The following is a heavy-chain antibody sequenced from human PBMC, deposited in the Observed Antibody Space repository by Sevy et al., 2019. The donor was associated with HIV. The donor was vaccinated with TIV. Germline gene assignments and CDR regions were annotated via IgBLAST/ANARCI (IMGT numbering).Heavy chain of an antibody. Sequence: GGSLRLSCAASGFTFSSYAMSWVRQAPGKGLEWVSVISGSGGSTYYADSVKGRFTISRDNSKNTLYLQMNSLRAEDTAVYYCAKVDSSGWYSKGAGDWFDPWGQGTLVIVSS. D-gene: IGHD6-19*01. V-gene: IGHV3-23*01. CDR2: ISGSGGST. CDR1: GFTFSSYA. J-gene: IGHJ5*02. CDR3: AKVDSSGWYSKGAGDWFDP.